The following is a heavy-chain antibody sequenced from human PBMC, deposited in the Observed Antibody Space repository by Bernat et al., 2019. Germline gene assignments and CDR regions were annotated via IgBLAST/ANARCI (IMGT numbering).Heavy chain of an antibody. CDR1: GFTFSSYA. V-gene: IGHV3-23*01. D-gene: IGHD6-13*01. CDR2: ISGSGGST. Sequence: EVQLLESGGGLVQPGGSLRLSCAASGFTFSSYAMSWVRQAPGTGLEWVSAISGSGGSTYYADSVKGRFTISRDNSKNTLYLQMNSLRAEDTAVYYCAKGHNSSWYQDYFDYWGQGTLVTVSS. J-gene: IGHJ4*02. CDR3: AKGHNSSWYQDYFDY.